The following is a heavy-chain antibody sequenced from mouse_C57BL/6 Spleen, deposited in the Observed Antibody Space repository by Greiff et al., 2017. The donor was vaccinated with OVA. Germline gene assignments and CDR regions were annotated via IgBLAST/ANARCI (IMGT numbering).Heavy chain of an antibody. D-gene: IGHD2-3*01. J-gene: IGHJ3*01. CDR2: IYPRDGST. CDR3: ARRGDGYYVPFAY. V-gene: IGHV1-85*01. CDR1: GYTFTSYD. Sequence: VQLKESGPELVKPGASVKLSCKASGYTFTSYDINWVKQRPGQGLEWIGWIYPRDGSTKYNEKFKGKATLTVDTSSSTAYMELHSLTSEDSAVYFCARRGDGYYVPFAYWGQGTLVTVSA.